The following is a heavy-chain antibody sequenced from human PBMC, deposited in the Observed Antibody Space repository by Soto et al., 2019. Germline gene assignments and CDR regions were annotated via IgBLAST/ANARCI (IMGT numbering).Heavy chain of an antibody. CDR1: GGSISSGGYY. CDR3: ARGHYDFWSGYYENGMDV. CDR2: IYYSGST. J-gene: IGHJ6*02. Sequence: QVQLQESGPGLVKPSQTLSLTCTVSGGSISSGGYYWSWIRQHPGKGLEWIGYIYYSGSTYYTPSLKSRVTISVDTSKNQFSRKLSSVTAADTAVYYCARGHYDFWSGYYENGMDVWCQGTTVTVSS. V-gene: IGHV4-31*03. D-gene: IGHD3-3*01.